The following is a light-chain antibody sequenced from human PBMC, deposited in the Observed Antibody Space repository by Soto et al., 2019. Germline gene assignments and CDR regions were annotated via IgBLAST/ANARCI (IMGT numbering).Light chain of an antibody. CDR1: QSISSW. J-gene: IGKJ1*01. CDR2: DAS. CDR3: QQYYSYPQT. Sequence: DIQMTQSPSTLSASLGDRVTVTCRASQSISSWLSWYQQKPGKAPKVLIYDASSLDSGVPSRFSGSGSGTDFTLTISCLQSEDFATYYCQQYYSYPQTFGQGTKV. V-gene: IGKV1-5*01.